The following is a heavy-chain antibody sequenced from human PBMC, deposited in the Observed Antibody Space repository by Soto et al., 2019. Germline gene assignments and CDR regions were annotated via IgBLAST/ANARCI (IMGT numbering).Heavy chain of an antibody. J-gene: IGHJ4*02. CDR1: GFTFSSYS. CDR3: ASEWLRFFDY. Sequence: EVQLVASGGGLVQPGGSLRLSCAASGFTFSSYSVNWVRQAPGKGLEWVSYITSSSSTIYYADSVKGRFTISRDNAKNSLYLQMNSLRAEDTAVYYCASEWLRFFDYWGQGTLVTVSS. D-gene: IGHD5-12*01. CDR2: ITSSSSTI. V-gene: IGHV3-48*01.